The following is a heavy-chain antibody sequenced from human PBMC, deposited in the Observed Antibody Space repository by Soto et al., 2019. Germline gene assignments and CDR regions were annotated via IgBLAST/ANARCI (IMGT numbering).Heavy chain of an antibody. CDR1: GYTFTTYY. V-gene: IGHV1-46*01. CDR2: IDPRAGST. Sequence: QVQLVQSGAEVKKPGASVKVSCKASGYTFTTYYMHGIRQAPGQGLEWMGIIDPRAGSTSHAQKFQGRVTMTRDTSTSTVYMDLRSLRSEDTAVYYCARAGYYDSSGYDGFDIWGQGTMVTVSS. CDR3: ARAGYYDSSGYDGFDI. J-gene: IGHJ3*02. D-gene: IGHD3-22*01.